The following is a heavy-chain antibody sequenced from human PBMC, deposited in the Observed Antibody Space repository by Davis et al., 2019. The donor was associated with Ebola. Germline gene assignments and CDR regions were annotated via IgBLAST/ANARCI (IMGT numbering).Heavy chain of an antibody. CDR3: AGQYYDFSFDP. CDR2: IYYSGST. J-gene: IGHJ5*02. CDR1: GGSISSYY. D-gene: IGHD3-3*01. V-gene: IGHV4-59*04. Sequence: SETLSLTCTVSGGSISSYYWSWIRQPPGKGLEWIGYIYYSGSTYYNPSLKSRVTISVDTSKNQFSLKLSSVTAADTAVYYCAGQYYDFSFDPWGQGTLVTVSS.